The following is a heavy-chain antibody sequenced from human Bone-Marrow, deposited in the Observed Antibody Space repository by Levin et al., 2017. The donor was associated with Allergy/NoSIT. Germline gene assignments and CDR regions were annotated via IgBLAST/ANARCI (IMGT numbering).Heavy chain of an antibody. CDR3: ARADGYVNFDF. V-gene: IGHV5-51*01. J-gene: IGHJ4*02. CDR2: VSPGNSET. D-gene: IGHD5-24*01. CDR1: GCTFTNYW. Sequence: GESLKISCKGSGCTFTNYWIAWVRQMPGKGLEWMGIVSPGNSETYYSPSFEGQVTISADKAIDTAYVQWTALKASDTATYYCARADGYVNFDFWGQGTVVTVSA.